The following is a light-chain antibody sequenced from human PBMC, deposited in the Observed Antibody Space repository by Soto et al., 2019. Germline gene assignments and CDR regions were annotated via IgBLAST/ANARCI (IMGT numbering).Light chain of an antibody. CDR3: QQYNSYWT. Sequence: AIQLTQSPSSLSASVGDRFAITCRASQAISSHLAWYQQKPGKAPKLLIYDASSLESGVPSRFSGSGSGTEFTLTISSLQPDDFATYYCQQYNSYWTFGQGTKVDIK. CDR2: DAS. J-gene: IGKJ1*01. V-gene: IGKV1-13*02. CDR1: QAISSH.